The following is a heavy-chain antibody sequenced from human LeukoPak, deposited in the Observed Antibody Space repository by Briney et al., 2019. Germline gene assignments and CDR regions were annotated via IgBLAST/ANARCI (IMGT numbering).Heavy chain of an antibody. CDR2: IYTSGST. CDR3: ARGRMVTLSYYYYYMDV. V-gene: IGHV4-61*02. J-gene: IGHJ6*03. Sequence: SETQSLTCTVSGGSISSGSYYWSWIRQPAGKGLEWIGRIYTSGSTNYNPSLKSRVTISVDTSKNQFSLKLSSVTAADTAVYYCARGRMVTLSYYYYYMDVWGKGTTVTVSS. CDR1: GGSISSGSYY. D-gene: IGHD5-18*01.